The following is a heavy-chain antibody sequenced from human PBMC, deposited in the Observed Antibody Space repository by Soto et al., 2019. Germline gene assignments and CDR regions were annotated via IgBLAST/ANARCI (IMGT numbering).Heavy chain of an antibody. V-gene: IGHV4-59*01. Sequence: SETLSLTCTVSGGSISSYYWNWIRQPPGKGLEWVGYMYYSRSTNYNPSLKSRVTISGDTSKNQLSLKLSSVTAADTAVYYCARGPATAPDAYWGLGALVTVSS. CDR3: ARGPATAPDAY. J-gene: IGHJ4*02. CDR1: GGSISSYY. D-gene: IGHD2-2*01. CDR2: MYYSRST.